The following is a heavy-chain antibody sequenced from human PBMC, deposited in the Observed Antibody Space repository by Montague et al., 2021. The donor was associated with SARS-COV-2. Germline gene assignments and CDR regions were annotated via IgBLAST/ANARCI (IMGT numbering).Heavy chain of an antibody. V-gene: IGHV2-70*04. D-gene: IGHD6-19*01. CDR3: AHRQSRQWLAGGYFDY. CDR1: GFSLSTSGMR. Sequence: PALVKPTQTLTLTCTFSGFSLSTSGMRASWIRQPPGKALEWLARIDWDDDKFYSTSLKTRLTISKDTSKNQVVLTMTNMDPVDTATYYCAHRQSRQWLAGGYFDYWGQGTLVTVSS. J-gene: IGHJ4*02. CDR2: IDWDDDK.